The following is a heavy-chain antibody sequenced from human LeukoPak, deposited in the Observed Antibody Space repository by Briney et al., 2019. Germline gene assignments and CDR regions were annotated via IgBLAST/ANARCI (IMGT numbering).Heavy chain of an antibody. Sequence: SETLSLTCGVSGGSFSNYIWSWVRQPPGKGLEWIGEILQGGVTNYNSSLKSRVTMSMDTSKNQFNLDLTSVTAADAGQYFCARGGRGTYMRHWGQGILVTVSS. V-gene: IGHV4-34*01. CDR3: ARGGRGTYMRH. CDR2: ILQGGVT. CDR1: GGSFSNYI. J-gene: IGHJ4*02. D-gene: IGHD1-26*01.